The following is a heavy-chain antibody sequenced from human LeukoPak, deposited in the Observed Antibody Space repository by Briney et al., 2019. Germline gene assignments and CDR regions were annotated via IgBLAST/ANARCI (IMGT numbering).Heavy chain of an antibody. D-gene: IGHD3-9*01. CDR1: GGSISSYY. CDR3: ASGLRYFDLYY. V-gene: IGHV4-4*07. CDR2: IYTSGST. Sequence: SETLSLTCTVSGGSISSYYWSWIRQPAGKGLEWIGRIYTSGSTNYNPSLKSRVTISVDTSKNQFSLKLSSVTAADTAVYYCASGLRYFDLYYWGQGTLVTVSS. J-gene: IGHJ4*02.